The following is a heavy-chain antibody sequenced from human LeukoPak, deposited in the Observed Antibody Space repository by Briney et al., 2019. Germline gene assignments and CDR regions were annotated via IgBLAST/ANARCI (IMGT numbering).Heavy chain of an antibody. CDR1: DFTFSGSA. CDR2: ISGSGGST. CDR3: AKYSGSSSWYGSTTTDY. Sequence: GGSLRLSCAASDFTFSGSAIHWVRQASGKGLEWVSAISGSGGSTYYADSVKGRFTISRDNSKNTLYLQMNSLRAEDTAVYYCAKYSGSSSWYGSTTTDYWGQGTLVTVSS. J-gene: IGHJ4*02. V-gene: IGHV3-23*01. D-gene: IGHD6-13*01.